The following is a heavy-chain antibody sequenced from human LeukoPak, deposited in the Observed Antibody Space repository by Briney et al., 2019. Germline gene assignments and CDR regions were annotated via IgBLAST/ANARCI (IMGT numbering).Heavy chain of an antibody. D-gene: IGHD6-19*01. Sequence: SETLSLTCAVYGGSFSGYYWSWIRQPPGKGLEWIGEVNHSGSTNYNPSLKSRVTISVDTSKNQFSLKLSSVTAADTAVYYCARVRVQWLATYYYYYYMDVWGKGTTVTVSS. CDR3: ARVRVQWLATYYYYYYMDV. J-gene: IGHJ6*03. CDR1: GGSFSGYY. CDR2: VNHSGST. V-gene: IGHV4-34*01.